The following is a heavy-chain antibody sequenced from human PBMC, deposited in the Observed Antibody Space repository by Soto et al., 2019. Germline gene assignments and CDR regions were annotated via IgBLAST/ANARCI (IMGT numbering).Heavy chain of an antibody. CDR2: ISGSGGST. D-gene: IGHD6-13*01. CDR3: AKSPLAAAGYNWFDP. V-gene: IGHV3-23*01. J-gene: IGHJ5*02. Sequence: EVQLLESGGGLVQPGGSLRLSCAASGFTFSSYAMSWVRQAPGKGLEWVSAISGSGGSTYYADSGESRFTISRDNSKNTLDQQMNSLRAEDTVVYYCAKSPLAAAGYNWFDPWGQGTLVTVPS. CDR1: GFTFSSYA.